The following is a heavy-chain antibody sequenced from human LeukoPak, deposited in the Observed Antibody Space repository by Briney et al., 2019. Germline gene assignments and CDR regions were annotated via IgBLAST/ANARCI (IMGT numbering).Heavy chain of an antibody. V-gene: IGHV4-59*11. Sequence: SETLSLTCTVSGGSISSHYWGWIRQPPGKGLEWIGYLYGSGSTKANPSLESRVALSADTSKNQFSLRLSSVTAADTAVYYCVTIKRGDIFGYFDFWGQGILVAVSS. CDR3: VTIKRGDIFGYFDF. D-gene: IGHD5-18*01. CDR1: GGSISSHY. J-gene: IGHJ4*02. CDR2: LYGSGST.